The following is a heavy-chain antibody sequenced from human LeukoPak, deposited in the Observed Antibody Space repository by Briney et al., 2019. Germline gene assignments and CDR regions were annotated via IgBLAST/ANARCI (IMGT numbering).Heavy chain of an antibody. CDR2: MRYNGGT. V-gene: IGHV4-59*01. J-gene: IGHJ5*02. Sequence: SETLSLTCTVSGASTTDYLWYWIRQPPGKRPECIGFMRYNGGTDSNPSLMGRVTISIDVSKNQVSLDLNSVTAADTAVYYCARRIVGTGWGQNNWLDPWGQGTLVTVSS. D-gene: IGHD2-15*01. CDR3: ARRIVGTGWGQNNWLDP. CDR1: GASTTDYL.